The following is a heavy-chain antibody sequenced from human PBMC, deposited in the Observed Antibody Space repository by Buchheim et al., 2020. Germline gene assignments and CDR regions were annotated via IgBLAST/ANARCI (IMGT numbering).Heavy chain of an antibody. CDR1: GGSFSGYY. Sequence: QVQLQQWGAGLLKPSETLSLTCAVYGGSFSGYYWSWIRQPPGKGLEWIGYIYYSGSTYYNPSLKSRVTISVDTSKNQFSLKLSSVTAADTAVYYCARETPYCSSTSCYSGFDPWGQGTL. CDR2: IYYSGST. J-gene: IGHJ5*01. D-gene: IGHD2-2*01. V-gene: IGHV4-34*01. CDR3: ARETPYCSSTSCYSGFDP.